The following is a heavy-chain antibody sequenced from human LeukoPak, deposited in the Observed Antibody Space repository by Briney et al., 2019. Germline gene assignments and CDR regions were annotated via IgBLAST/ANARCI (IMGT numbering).Heavy chain of an antibody. J-gene: IGHJ4*02. CDR1: GGSISSYY. Sequence: SETLSLTCTVSGGSISSYYWSWIRQPPGKGLEWIGYIYYSGNTYYNPSLQSRVTISIDTSKNQFSLKLSSVTAADTAVYYCARLVLRFLGFDYWGQGTLVTVSS. CDR3: ARLVLRFLGFDY. D-gene: IGHD3-3*01. CDR2: IYYSGNT. V-gene: IGHV4-59*08.